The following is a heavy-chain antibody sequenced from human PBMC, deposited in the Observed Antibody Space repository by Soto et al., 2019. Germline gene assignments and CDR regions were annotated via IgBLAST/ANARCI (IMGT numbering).Heavy chain of an antibody. CDR3: SRGSRGYKFDY. Sequence: EVQLVESGGGLVQPGGSLRLSCAASGFTFSSYSMNWVRQAPGKGLEWVSYISISSSTIYYADSVKGRFTISRDNAKNSLYLQMNRLRSEDTAVYYCSRGSRGYKFDYWGQGTLVTVSS. CDR1: GFTFSSYS. V-gene: IGHV3-48*01. J-gene: IGHJ4*02. CDR2: ISISSSTI. D-gene: IGHD3-22*01.